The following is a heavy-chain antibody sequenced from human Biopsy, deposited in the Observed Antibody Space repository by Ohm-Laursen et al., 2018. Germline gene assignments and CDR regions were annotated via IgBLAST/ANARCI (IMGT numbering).Heavy chain of an antibody. CDR1: GFTFSNYY. Sequence: SLRLPCSASGFTFSNYYMHWVRQAPGKGLLWVSRIKRDGTTTDYTESVKGRFTISRDNAKNTLYLQMNSLRAEDTAVYYCARGGFFAYSTFDYWGQRALVTVSS. CDR3: ARGGFFAYSTFDY. J-gene: IGHJ4*02. D-gene: IGHD4-11*01. V-gene: IGHV3-74*01. CDR2: IKRDGTTT.